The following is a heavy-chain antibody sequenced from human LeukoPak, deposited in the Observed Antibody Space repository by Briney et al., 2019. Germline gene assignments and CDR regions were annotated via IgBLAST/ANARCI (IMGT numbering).Heavy chain of an antibody. Sequence: GGSLRLSCAASGFTLTSDSMNWVRQAPGKGLEWVSVIYSGGSAYYADSVKGRFTISRDNSKNTLYLQMNSLRAEDTAVYYCARALWDAFDIWGQGTMVTVSS. CDR3: ARALWDAFDI. J-gene: IGHJ3*02. CDR1: GFTLTSDS. V-gene: IGHV3-66*01. D-gene: IGHD3-10*01. CDR2: IYSGGSA.